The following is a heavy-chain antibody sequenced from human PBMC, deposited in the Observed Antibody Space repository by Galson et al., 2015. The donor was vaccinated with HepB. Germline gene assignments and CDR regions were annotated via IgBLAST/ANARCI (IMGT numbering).Heavy chain of an antibody. V-gene: IGHV3-48*04. Sequence: SLRLSCAASGFTFSSYSMNWVRQAPGKGLEWVSYISSSSSTIYYADSVKGRFTISRDNAKNSLYLQMNSLRAEDTAVYYCARDNPVVVLDYWGQGTLVTVSS. CDR1: GFTFSSYS. CDR3: ARDNPVVVLDY. D-gene: IGHD2-15*01. CDR2: ISSSSSTI. J-gene: IGHJ4*02.